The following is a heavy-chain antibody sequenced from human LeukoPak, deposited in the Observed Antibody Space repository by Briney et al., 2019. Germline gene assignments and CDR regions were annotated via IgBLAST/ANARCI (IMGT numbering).Heavy chain of an antibody. D-gene: IGHD6-13*01. CDR2: ISYDGSNK. CDR1: GFTFSSYA. V-gene: IGHV3-30-3*01. J-gene: IGHJ4*02. Sequence: GRSLRLSCAASGFTFSSYAMHWVRQTPSKGLEWVAVISYDGSNKYYADSVKGRFTISRDNSKNTLYLQMNSLRAEDTAVYYCARDGDSSWYFIAYWGQGTLVTVSS. CDR3: ARDGDSSWYFIAY.